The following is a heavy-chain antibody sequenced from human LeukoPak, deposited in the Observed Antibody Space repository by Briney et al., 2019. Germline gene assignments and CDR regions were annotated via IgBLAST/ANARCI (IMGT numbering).Heavy chain of an antibody. J-gene: IGHJ4*02. CDR3: AKALPGVAAAGIPFIDY. CDR1: GFTFSDYG. D-gene: IGHD6-13*01. CDR2: MSYNGNYE. V-gene: IGHV3-30*18. Sequence: GGSLRLSCAVSGFTFSDYGMHWVRQAPGKGLEWVAVMSYNGNYEYYADSVKGRFTISRDDSKNTLYLQMNSLRGEDTALYYCAKALPGVAAAGIPFIDYWGQGPLVTVSS.